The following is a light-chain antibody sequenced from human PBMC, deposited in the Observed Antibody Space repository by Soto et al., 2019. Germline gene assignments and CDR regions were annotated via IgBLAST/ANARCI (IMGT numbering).Light chain of an antibody. CDR3: QHLNTYPLT. CDR1: QGIRSF. J-gene: IGKJ4*01. V-gene: IGKV1-9*01. Sequence: DIQLTQKQSFLSASIGDRVTITCRASQGIRSFLAWYQQKPGKAPNLLISGASILRAGVPSRFSGSGSGTEFTLTISSLQPDDFATYYCQHLNTYPLTFGGGTKVDNK. CDR2: GAS.